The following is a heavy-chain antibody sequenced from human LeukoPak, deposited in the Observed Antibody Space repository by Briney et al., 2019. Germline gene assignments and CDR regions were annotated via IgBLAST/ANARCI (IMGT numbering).Heavy chain of an antibody. J-gene: IGHJ4*02. D-gene: IGHD6-25*01. CDR1: GFTFSSYA. Sequence: PGGSLRLSCAASGFTFSSYAMSWVRQAPGKGLEWVSTIGSSGDSTYYAGSVKGRFTISRDSSNDTLYLQMNSLRAEDTAAYFCAKLGSATVAFDDWGQGTLVTVFS. CDR3: AKLGSATVAFDD. CDR2: IGSSGDST. V-gene: IGHV3-23*01.